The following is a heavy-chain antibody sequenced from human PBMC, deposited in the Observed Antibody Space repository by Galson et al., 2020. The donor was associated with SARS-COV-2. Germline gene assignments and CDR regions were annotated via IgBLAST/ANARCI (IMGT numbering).Heavy chain of an antibody. J-gene: IGHJ3*02. V-gene: IGHV3-48*03. CDR1: GLSFTGYE. D-gene: IGHD1-1*01. Sequence: GESLKISCAASGLSFTGYEVNWVRQAPGKGLELISYISSSGITTYYAGSVEGRFTISRDNAQNSVFLQMSSLRAEDTAVYYCATIHWNRAFDIWGQGTMVTVSS. CDR2: ISSSGITT. CDR3: ATIHWNRAFDI.